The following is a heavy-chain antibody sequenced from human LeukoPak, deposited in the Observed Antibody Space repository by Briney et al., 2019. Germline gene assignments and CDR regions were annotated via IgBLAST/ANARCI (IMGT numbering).Heavy chain of an antibody. CDR2: IYHSGSS. CDR3: ARERTVTTDFDY. V-gene: IGHV4-38-2*02. D-gene: IGHD4-17*01. J-gene: IGHJ4*02. CDR1: GYSISSGYY. Sequence: SETLSLTCAVSGYSISSGYYWGWIRQPPGKGLEWIGSIYHSGSSYYNPSLKSRASISLDTSKNQFSLRLSSVTAADTAVYYCARERTVTTDFDYWGQGTLVTISS.